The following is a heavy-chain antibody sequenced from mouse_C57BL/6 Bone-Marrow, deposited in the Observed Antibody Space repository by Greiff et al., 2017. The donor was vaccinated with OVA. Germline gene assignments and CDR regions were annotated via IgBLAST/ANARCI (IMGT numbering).Heavy chain of an antibody. V-gene: IGHV2-9-1*01. Sequence: VQLQESGPGLVAPSQSLSITCTVSGFSLTSYAISWVRQPPGKGLEWLGVIWTGGGTNYNSALKSRLSISKDNSKSQVFLTMNSLQTDDTARYYCARKRGYYYGSSYPDAMDYWGQGTSVTVSS. CDR3: ARKRGYYYGSSYPDAMDY. J-gene: IGHJ4*01. CDR2: IWTGGGT. D-gene: IGHD1-1*01. CDR1: GFSLTSYA.